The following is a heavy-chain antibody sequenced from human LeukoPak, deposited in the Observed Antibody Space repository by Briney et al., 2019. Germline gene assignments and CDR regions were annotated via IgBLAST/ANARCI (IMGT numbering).Heavy chain of an antibody. V-gene: IGHV4-30-4*01. CDR2: IYYSGST. Sequence: SETLSLTCTVSGGSIGSGDYYWSWIRQSPGKGLEWIGYIYYSGSTYYNPSLKSRVIISKDTSRNQISLKLSSVTAADTAVYYCARVGLGYYDSRAKGIAGAFDIWGQGTMVTVSS. D-gene: IGHD3-22*01. J-gene: IGHJ3*02. CDR1: GGSIGSGDYY. CDR3: ARVGLGYYDSRAKGIAGAFDI.